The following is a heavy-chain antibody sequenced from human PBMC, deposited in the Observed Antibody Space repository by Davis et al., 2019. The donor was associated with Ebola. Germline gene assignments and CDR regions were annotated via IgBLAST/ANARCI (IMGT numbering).Heavy chain of an antibody. J-gene: IGHJ4*02. CDR1: GFTFSSYE. CDR3: ANGGYDYVWGSYRFHYFDY. D-gene: IGHD3-16*02. V-gene: IGHV3-48*03. Sequence: PGGSLRLSCAASGFTFSSYEMNWVRQAPGKGLEWVSYISSSGSTIYYADSVKGRFTISRDNSKNTLYLQMNSLRAEDTAVYYCANGGYDYVWGSYRFHYFDYWGQGTLVTVSS. CDR2: ISSSGSTI.